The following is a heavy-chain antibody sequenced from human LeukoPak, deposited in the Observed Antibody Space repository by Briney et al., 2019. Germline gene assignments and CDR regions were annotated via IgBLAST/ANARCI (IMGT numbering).Heavy chain of an antibody. CDR1: GYSISSAYC. D-gene: IGHD4-17*01. CDR2: IYRSGST. V-gene: IGHV4-38-2*02. Sequence: SETLSLTCTVSGYSISSAYCWGWIRQPPGKGLEWIGSIYRSGSTYYSTSLKSRVTISVDTSNNQLSLKLSSVTAADTAVYYCARDNTVITGFDYWGQGTLVTVSS. CDR3: ARDNTVITGFDY. J-gene: IGHJ4*02.